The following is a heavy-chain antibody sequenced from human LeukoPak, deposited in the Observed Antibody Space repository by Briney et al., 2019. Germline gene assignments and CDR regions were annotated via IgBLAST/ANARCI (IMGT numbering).Heavy chain of an antibody. Sequence: SETLSLTCTVSGGSISSGGYYWSWIRQPPGKGLEWIGYIYYSGSTYYNPSLKSRVTISVDTSKNQFSLKLSSVTAADTAVYYCARLYYGSGSYSPYYFDYWGQGTLVTVSS. J-gene: IGHJ4*02. CDR3: ARLYYGSGSYSPYYFDY. D-gene: IGHD3-10*01. V-gene: IGHV4-30-4*08. CDR1: GGSISSGGYY. CDR2: IYYSGST.